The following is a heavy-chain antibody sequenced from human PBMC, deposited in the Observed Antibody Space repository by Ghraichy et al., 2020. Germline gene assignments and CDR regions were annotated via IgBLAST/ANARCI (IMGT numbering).Heavy chain of an antibody. CDR2: VRSKGDGGTP. V-gene: IGHV3-15*01. CDR1: GFTFSNVW. CDR3: QLLSYGTVSSSY. D-gene: IGHD3-10*01. J-gene: IGHJ4*02. Sequence: GGSLRLSCAASGFTFSNVWMSWVRQVPGKGLEWVGRVRSKGDGGTPEYAAPVKGRFTISRDDSKNTLYMKMNSLKIEDTAVYYCQLLSYGTVSSSYWCQGTLVTVSS.